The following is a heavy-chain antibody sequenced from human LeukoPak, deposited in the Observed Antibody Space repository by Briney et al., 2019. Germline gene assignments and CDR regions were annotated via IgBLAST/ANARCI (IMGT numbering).Heavy chain of an antibody. D-gene: IGHD3-3*01. J-gene: IGHJ5*02. V-gene: IGHV1-18*01. CDR2: ISTYNGNT. CDR3: ARDSGSIILEWLLYTGFDP. CDR1: GGTFSSYA. Sequence: GSSVKVSCKASGGTFSSYAISWVRQAPGQGLEWMGWISTYNGNTNYAQKLHGRVTMTTDTSTSTAYMELRSLRSDDTAVYYCARDSGSIILEWLLYTGFDPWGQGTLVTVSS.